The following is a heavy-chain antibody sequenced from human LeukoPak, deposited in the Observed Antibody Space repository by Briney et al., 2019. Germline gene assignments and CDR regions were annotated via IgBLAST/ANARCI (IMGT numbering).Heavy chain of an antibody. CDR3: ARGAPRAYCSTTSCWGAFDI. V-gene: IGHV3-48*01. Sequence: GGSLRLSCAASGFTFSSYSMNWVRQAPGKGLGWVSYITSSSSTIYYADSVKGRFTISRDNAKNSLYLQMNGLRGEDTAVYYCARGAPRAYCSTTSCWGAFDIWGQGTMVTVSS. J-gene: IGHJ3*02. CDR2: ITSSSSTI. D-gene: IGHD2-2*01. CDR1: GFTFSSYS.